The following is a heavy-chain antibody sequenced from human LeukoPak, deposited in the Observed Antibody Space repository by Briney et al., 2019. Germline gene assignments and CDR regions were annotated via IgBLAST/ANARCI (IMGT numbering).Heavy chain of an antibody. V-gene: IGHV4-38-2*02. J-gene: IGHJ6*04. Sequence: SETLSLTCAVSGNSISSGYYWGWIRQPPGKGLEWIGSIYHSGSTYYNPSLKSRVTISVDTSKNQFSLKLSSVTAADTAVYYCARDQIWFGELGFYYYGMDVWGKGTTVTVSS. CDR3: ARDQIWFGELGFYYYGMDV. D-gene: IGHD3-10*01. CDR2: IYHSGST. CDR1: GNSISSGYY.